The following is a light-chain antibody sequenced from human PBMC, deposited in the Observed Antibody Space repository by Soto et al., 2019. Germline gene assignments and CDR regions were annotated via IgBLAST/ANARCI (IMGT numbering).Light chain of an antibody. CDR1: QRVSSN. J-gene: IGKJ2*01. Sequence: EIGMTQSQATLSVSPGERATLSCRSSQRVSSNLAGYQQKPGQAPRLLIYGASTRATGIPARFSGSGSGTEFTLTISSLQSEDFAVYYCQQYNNWQETFGQGTKLEIK. V-gene: IGKV3-15*01. CDR3: QQYNNWQET. CDR2: GAS.